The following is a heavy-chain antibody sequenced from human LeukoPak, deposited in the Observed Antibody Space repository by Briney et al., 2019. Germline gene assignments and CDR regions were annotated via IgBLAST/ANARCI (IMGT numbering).Heavy chain of an antibody. CDR3: ARDLYGSGSSPFDP. CDR1: GGSISSSSYY. Sequence: PSETLSLTCTVSGGSISSSSYYWGWIRQPPGKGLEWIGSIYYSGSTYYNPSLKSRVTISVDTSKNQFSLKLSSVTAADTAVYYCARDLYGSGSSPFDPWGQGTLVTVSS. CDR2: IYYSGST. J-gene: IGHJ5*02. D-gene: IGHD3-10*01. V-gene: IGHV4-39*07.